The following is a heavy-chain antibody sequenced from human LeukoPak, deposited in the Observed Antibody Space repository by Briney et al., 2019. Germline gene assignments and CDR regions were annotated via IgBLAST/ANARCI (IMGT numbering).Heavy chain of an antibody. CDR3: ARPFGNYYGSGSYNHYGMDV. Sequence: SETLSLTCAVYGGSFSGYYWSWIRQPPGKGLEWVGEINHSGSTNYNPSLKSRVTISVDTSKNQFSLKLSSVTAAGTAVYYCARPFGNYYGSGSYNHYGMDVWGKGTTVTVSS. D-gene: IGHD3-10*01. J-gene: IGHJ6*04. V-gene: IGHV4-34*01. CDR2: INHSGST. CDR1: GGSFSGYY.